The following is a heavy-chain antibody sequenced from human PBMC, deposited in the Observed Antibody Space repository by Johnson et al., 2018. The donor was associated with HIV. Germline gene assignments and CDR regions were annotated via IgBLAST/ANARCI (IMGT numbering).Heavy chain of an antibody. Sequence: QGQLVESGGGVVQPGRSLRLSCAVSGFTLSSYVMHWVRQAPGKGLEWVAVISYDGSNKYYADSVKGRFTLSRDNAKNSLYLQMNSLRAEDTALYYCARAYSGSYSPRSAFDIWGQGTMVTVSS. CDR2: ISYDGSNK. V-gene: IGHV3-30*04. CDR3: ARAYSGSYSPRSAFDI. D-gene: IGHD1-26*01. CDR1: GFTLSSYV. J-gene: IGHJ3*02.